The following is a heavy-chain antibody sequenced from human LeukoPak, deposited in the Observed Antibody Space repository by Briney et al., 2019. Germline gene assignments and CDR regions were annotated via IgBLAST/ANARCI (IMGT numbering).Heavy chain of an antibody. CDR1: GYTFTNYA. CDR3: ARDRRIAAAGTDY. D-gene: IGHD6-13*01. Sequence: ASVKVSCKASGYTFTNYAVHWVRQAPEQRLEWMGWINAGNGNTKYSQKFQGRVTITRDTSASTAYMELSSLRSEDTAVYYCARDRRIAAAGTDYWGQGTLVTVSS. J-gene: IGHJ4*02. V-gene: IGHV1-3*01. CDR2: INAGNGNT.